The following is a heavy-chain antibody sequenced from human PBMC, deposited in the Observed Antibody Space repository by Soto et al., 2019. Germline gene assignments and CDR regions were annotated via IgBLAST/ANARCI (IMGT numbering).Heavy chain of an antibody. Sequence: EVQLLESGGGLAQPGGSLRLSCVASGITFSSYAMNWVRQAPGKGLECVSGIGGGGDSTSYADSVKGRFTIARDNSKNALYLHMRSVRGGDTAVYYCAHSGAWGQSTGVTVS. CDR3: AHSGA. V-gene: IGHV3-23*01. J-gene: IGHJ1*01. CDR1: GITFSSYA. CDR2: IGGGGDST. D-gene: IGHD3-10*01.